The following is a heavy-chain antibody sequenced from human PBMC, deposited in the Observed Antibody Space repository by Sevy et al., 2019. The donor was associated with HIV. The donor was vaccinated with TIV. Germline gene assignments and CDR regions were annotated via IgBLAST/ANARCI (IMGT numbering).Heavy chain of an antibody. CDR1: GFAFSNYYA. J-gene: IGHJ6*02. V-gene: IGHV3-33*08. Sequence: GGSLRLSCVASGFAFSNYYAMHWVRQAPGKGLEWVALVSSDESNKCYVESVKGRFTISRDNSKNTLYLQMNSLRPEDRAVYYCARDAQRLPLGELSRIPSARGGMDVWGQGTAVTVSS. CDR3: ARDAQRLPLGELSRIPSARGGMDV. D-gene: IGHD3-16*02. CDR2: VSSDESNK.